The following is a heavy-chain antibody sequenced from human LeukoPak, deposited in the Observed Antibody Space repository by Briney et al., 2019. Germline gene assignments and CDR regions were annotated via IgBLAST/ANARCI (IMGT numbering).Heavy chain of an antibody. J-gene: IGHJ4*02. CDR3: ARVLSTSCLDF. Sequence: PGGSLRLSCAASGFTSSNYAMHWVRQAPGKGLEWVAVISYDGSTKYYPDSVKGRFTISRDNSKNTLYLQMSSLRAEDTALYYCARVLSTSCLDFWGQGTLVTVSS. V-gene: IGHV3-30*04. CDR2: ISYDGSTK. D-gene: IGHD2-2*01. CDR1: GFTSSNYA.